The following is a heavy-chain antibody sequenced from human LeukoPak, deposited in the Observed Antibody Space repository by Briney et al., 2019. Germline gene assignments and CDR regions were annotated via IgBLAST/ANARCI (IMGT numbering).Heavy chain of an antibody. CDR3: ARGGSYAMDV. CDR2: IIPIFGTA. CDR1: GGTFSSYA. V-gene: IGHV1-69*13. D-gene: IGHD2-2*01. Sequence: GASVKVSCKASGGTFSSYAISWVRPAPGQGLEWMGGIIPIFGTANYAQKFQGRVTITADESTSTAYMELSSLRSEDTAVYYCARGGSYAMDVWGQGTTVTVAS. J-gene: IGHJ6*02.